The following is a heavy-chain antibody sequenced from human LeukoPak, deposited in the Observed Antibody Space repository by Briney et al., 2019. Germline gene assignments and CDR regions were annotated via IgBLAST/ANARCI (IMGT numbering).Heavy chain of an antibody. J-gene: IGHJ4*02. V-gene: IGHV3-21*01. CDR1: GFTFSSYS. CDR3: ARSRRWLQPFDY. Sequence: GGSLRLSCAASGFTFSSYSMNWVRQAPGKGLEWVSSISSSSSYIYYADSVKGRFTISRDNAKNSLYLQTNSLRAEDTAVYYCARSRRWLQPFDYWGQGTLVTVSS. CDR2: ISSSSSYI. D-gene: IGHD5-24*01.